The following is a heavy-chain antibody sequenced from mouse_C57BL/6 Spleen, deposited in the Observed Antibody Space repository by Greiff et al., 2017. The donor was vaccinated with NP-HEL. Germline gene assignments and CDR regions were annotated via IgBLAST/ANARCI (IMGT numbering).Heavy chain of an antibody. CDR2: IDPSDSET. J-gene: IGHJ1*03. CDR3: ARGRDGYYVGYFDV. V-gene: IGHV1-52*01. D-gene: IGHD2-3*01. Sequence: VQLQQPGAELVRPGSSVKLSCKASGYTFTSYWMHWVKQRPIQGLEWIGNIDPSDSETHYNQKFKDKATLTVDKSSSTAYMQLSSLTSEDSAVYYCARGRDGYYVGYFDVWGTGTTVTVSS. CDR1: GYTFTSYW.